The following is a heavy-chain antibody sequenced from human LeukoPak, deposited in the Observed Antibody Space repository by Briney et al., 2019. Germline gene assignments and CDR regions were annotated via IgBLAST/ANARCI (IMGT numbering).Heavy chain of an antibody. Sequence: MASETLSLTCAVYGGSFSGYYWSWIRQPPGKGLEWIGEINHSGSTNYNPSLKSRVTISVDTSKNQFSLKLSSVTAADTAVYYCASMRACSGGSCYSVSYYYYYGMDVWGQGTTVTVSS. CDR2: INHSGST. J-gene: IGHJ6*02. D-gene: IGHD2-15*01. CDR1: GGSFSGYY. V-gene: IGHV4-34*01. CDR3: ASMRACSGGSCYSVSYYYYYGMDV.